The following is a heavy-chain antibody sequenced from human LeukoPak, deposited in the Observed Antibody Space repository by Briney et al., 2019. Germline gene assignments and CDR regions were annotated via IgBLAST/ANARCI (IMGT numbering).Heavy chain of an antibody. CDR2: IWYDGSNK. J-gene: IGHJ4*02. D-gene: IGHD2-8*01. CDR1: GFTFSSYG. V-gene: IGHV3-33*01. Sequence: GRALRLSCAASGFTFSSYGMHWVRXAPGKGLEWVAVIWYDGSNKYYADSVKGRFTISRDNSKNTLYLQMNSLRAEDTAVYYCARDCTNGVCYGTDFDYWGQGTLVTVSS. CDR3: ARDCTNGVCYGTDFDY.